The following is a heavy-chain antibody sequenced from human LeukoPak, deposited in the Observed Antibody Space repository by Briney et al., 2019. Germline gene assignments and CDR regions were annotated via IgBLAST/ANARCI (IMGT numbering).Heavy chain of an antibody. V-gene: IGHV3-30*02. CDR2: IRYDATDT. Sequence: GGSLRLSCAFSGFPFTNYDMHWVRQAPGKGLEWVAFIRYDATDTFYGDSVKGRFTISRDNSKNTLFLQMNSLRPEDTSIYYCVKDRVGQTYTDAFEIWGQGTMVTVSS. CDR3: VKDRVGQTYTDAFEI. J-gene: IGHJ3*02. CDR1: GFPFTNYD. D-gene: IGHD5-24*01.